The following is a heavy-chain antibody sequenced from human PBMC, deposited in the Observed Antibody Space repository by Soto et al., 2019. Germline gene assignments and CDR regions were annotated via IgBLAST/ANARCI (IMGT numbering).Heavy chain of an antibody. CDR3: SREIPRDGYEFGSVAIDV. V-gene: IGHV4-61*03. CDR2: ISKTGNT. D-gene: IGHD5-12*01. CDR1: RGSGRSDNYY. Sequence: QVQLQESGPGLVKPSETLSLTCTVSRGSGRSDNYYWTWIRQTPVKGLEWLGFISKTGNTKYNPSLKSRVTRALDTSMNHLSRRLTSGSAEDTAVYYCSREIPRDGYEFGSVAIDVWGQGTTVTVSS. J-gene: IGHJ6*02.